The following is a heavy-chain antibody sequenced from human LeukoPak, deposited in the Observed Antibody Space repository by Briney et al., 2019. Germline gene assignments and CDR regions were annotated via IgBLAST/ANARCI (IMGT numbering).Heavy chain of an antibody. CDR1: GFTFSGSA. CDR2: IRSKANSYAT. V-gene: IGHV3-73*01. J-gene: IGHJ5*02. D-gene: IGHD3-22*01. CDR3: TTHRGGTSSGNYH. Sequence: GGSLKLSCAASGFTFSGSAMHWVRQASGKGLEWVGRIRSKANSYATAYAASVKGRFTISRDDSKNPAYLQMNNLKTEDTAVYYCTTHRGGTSSGNYHWGQGTLVTVSS.